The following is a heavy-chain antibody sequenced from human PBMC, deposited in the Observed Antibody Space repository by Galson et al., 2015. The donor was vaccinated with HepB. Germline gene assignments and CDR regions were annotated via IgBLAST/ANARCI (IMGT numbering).Heavy chain of an antibody. V-gene: IGHV3-33*01. CDR2: IWYDGSNK. Sequence: SLRLSCAASGFTFSSYGMHWVRQAPGKGLEWVAVIWYDGSNKYYADSVKGRFTISRDNSKNTLYLQMNSLRAEDTAVYYCARGPEGHIAAAPLRYWGQGTLVTVSS. D-gene: IGHD6-13*01. J-gene: IGHJ4*02. CDR3: ARGPEGHIAAAPLRY. CDR1: GFTFSSYG.